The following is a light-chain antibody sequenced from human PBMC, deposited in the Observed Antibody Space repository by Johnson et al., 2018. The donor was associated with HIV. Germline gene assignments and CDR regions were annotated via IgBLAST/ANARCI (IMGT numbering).Light chain of an antibody. CDR3: GTWDNSLSAGGV. V-gene: IGLV1-51*01. J-gene: IGLJ1*01. CDR2: ANN. CDR1: SSNIGSNY. Sequence: HSVLTQPPSVSAAPGQKVTISCSGSSSNIGSNYVSWYQQLPGTAPRLLISANNKRPSGIPDRFSGSKSGTSATLVITGLQTGDEADYYCGTWDNSLSAGGVFGTGTKVTVL.